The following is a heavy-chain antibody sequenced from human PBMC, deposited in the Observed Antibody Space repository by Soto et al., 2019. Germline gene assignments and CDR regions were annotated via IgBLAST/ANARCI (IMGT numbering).Heavy chain of an antibody. D-gene: IGHD3-3*01. J-gene: IGHJ6*02. CDR1: GYTFTSYG. Sequence: GASVKVSCKASGYTFTSYGISWVRQAPGQGLEWMGWISAYNGNTNYAQKLQGRVTMTTDTSTSTAYMELRSLRSDDTAVYYCARDYDFWSGYHEDYYYYGMDVWGQGTTVTVSS. V-gene: IGHV1-18*01. CDR2: ISAYNGNT. CDR3: ARDYDFWSGYHEDYYYYGMDV.